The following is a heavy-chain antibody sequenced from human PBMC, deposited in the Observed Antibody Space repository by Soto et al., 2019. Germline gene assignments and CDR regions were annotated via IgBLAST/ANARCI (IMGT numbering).Heavy chain of an antibody. D-gene: IGHD5-12*01. J-gene: IGHJ6*02. CDR1: GYTFTSYG. CDR2: ISAYNGKT. CDR3: ARGGDVNYYHGMDV. Sequence: QVQLVQSGGEVKKPGASVKLSYTASGYTFTSYGISWVRQAPGQGLEWMGWISAYNGKTNYAQNVQGRVTMTTDTSTRTAYMDLRSLRSDDTAVYYCARGGDVNYYHGMDVWGQGTTVTVSS. V-gene: IGHV1-18*01.